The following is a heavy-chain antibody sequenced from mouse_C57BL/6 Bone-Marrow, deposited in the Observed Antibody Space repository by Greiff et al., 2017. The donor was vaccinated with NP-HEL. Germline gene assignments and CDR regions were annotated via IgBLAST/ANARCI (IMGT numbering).Heavy chain of an antibody. J-gene: IGHJ2*01. Sequence: VQLQQSGAELARPGASVKLSCKASGYTFTSYGISWVKQRTGQGLEWIGEIYPRSGNTYYNEKFKGEATLTADKSSSTAYMELRSLTSEDSAVYFCARDYGSFYFDYWGQGTTLTVSS. CDR3: ARDYGSFYFDY. D-gene: IGHD1-1*01. CDR2: IYPRSGNT. V-gene: IGHV1-81*01. CDR1: GYTFTSYG.